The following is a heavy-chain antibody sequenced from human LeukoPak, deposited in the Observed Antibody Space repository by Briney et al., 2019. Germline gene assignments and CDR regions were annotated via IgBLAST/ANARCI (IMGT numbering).Heavy chain of an antibody. CDR1: GGSFSGYY. V-gene: IGHV4-34*01. CDR2: INHSGST. J-gene: IGHJ5*02. Sequence: PSETLSLTCAVYGGSFSGYYWSWIRQPPGKGLEWIGEINHSGSTNYNPSLKSRVTISVDTSKNQFSLKLSSVTAADTAMYYCARVYSNYVGWFDPWGQGTLVTVSS. CDR3: ARVYSNYVGWFDP. D-gene: IGHD4-11*01.